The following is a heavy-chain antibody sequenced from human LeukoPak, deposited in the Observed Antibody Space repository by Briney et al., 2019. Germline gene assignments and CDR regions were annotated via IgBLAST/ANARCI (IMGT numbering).Heavy chain of an antibody. V-gene: IGHV3-23*01. CDR2: ITGSGGST. CDR3: AKTGDYFDSSDYYRPDAFDI. CDR1: GISFSTYA. J-gene: IGHJ3*02. D-gene: IGHD3-22*01. Sequence: RAGGSLRLSCAASGISFSTYAMSWVRQAPGKGLEWVSAITGSGGSTYYADSVKGRFTISRDKSTNQLYPQMNSLRAADTALYYCAKTGDYFDSSDYYRPDAFDIWGQGTMVTVSS.